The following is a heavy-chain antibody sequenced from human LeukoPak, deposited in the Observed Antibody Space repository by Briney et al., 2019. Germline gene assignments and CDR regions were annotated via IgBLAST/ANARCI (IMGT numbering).Heavy chain of an antibody. CDR3: ARPQGGYYTSDGFDI. CDR2: IYYSGST. J-gene: IGHJ3*02. Sequence: SETLSLTCAVSGGSISSYYWSWIRQPPGKGLEWIGFIYYSGSTNYNPSLESRVTISVDTSKKQFSLKLRSVTAADTAVYYCARPQGGYYTSDGFDIWGQGTMVTVSS. D-gene: IGHD3-22*01. CDR1: GGSISSYY. V-gene: IGHV4-59*01.